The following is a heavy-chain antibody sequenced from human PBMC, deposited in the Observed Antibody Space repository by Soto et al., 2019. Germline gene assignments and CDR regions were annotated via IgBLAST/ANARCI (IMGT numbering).Heavy chain of an antibody. CDR3: AGGSITTIEGLPYSFDY. V-gene: IGHV3-21*01. Sequence: GGSLRLSCAASGFTFSSYSMNWARQAPGKGLEWVSSISSSSSYIYYADSVKGRFTISRVNAKNSLYLQMNSLRAEDTAVYYCAGGSITTIEGLPYSFDYWGQGTLVTVSS. J-gene: IGHJ4*02. D-gene: IGHD3-22*01. CDR2: ISSSSSYI. CDR1: GFTFSSYS.